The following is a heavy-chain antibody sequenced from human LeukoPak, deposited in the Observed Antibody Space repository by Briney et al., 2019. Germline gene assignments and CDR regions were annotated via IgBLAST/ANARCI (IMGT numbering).Heavy chain of an antibody. CDR3: ATYKPGGWFDP. Sequence: SETLSLTCTVSGGSISSYYWTWIRQPAGKGLEWIGRIYTSGSTNYNPSLKSRVTISVDKSKNQFSLKLSSVTAADTAVYYCATYKPGGWFDPWDQGTLVTVSS. V-gene: IGHV4-4*07. D-gene: IGHD3-16*01. J-gene: IGHJ5*02. CDR2: IYTSGST. CDR1: GGSISSYY.